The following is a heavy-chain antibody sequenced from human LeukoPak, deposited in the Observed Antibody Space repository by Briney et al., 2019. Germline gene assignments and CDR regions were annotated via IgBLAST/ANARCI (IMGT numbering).Heavy chain of an antibody. D-gene: IGHD2-2*01. CDR1: DDSISSRSYY. Sequence: SETLSLTCAVSDDSISSRSYYWSWIRQPAGKGLEYIGRIYTSGSTNYNPSLKSRVTMSVDTSKNQFSLRLSSVTAADTAVYYCARDRGGLVPAIDYWGQGTLITVSS. V-gene: IGHV4-61*02. CDR3: ARDRGGLVPAIDY. J-gene: IGHJ4*02. CDR2: IYTSGST.